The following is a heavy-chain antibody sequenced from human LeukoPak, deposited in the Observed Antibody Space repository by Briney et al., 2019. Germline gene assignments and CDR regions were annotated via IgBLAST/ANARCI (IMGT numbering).Heavy chain of an antibody. CDR3: ARGYCSGGRCYESRGWFDY. J-gene: IGHJ4*02. D-gene: IGHD2-15*01. CDR1: GGSLGSTNYY. V-gene: IGHV4-39*07. CDR2: IHYGGST. Sequence: PSDTLSLTCTVSGGSLGSTNYYWGWLPQPPGTGLEWIGSIHYGGSTYYNPSLKSRVTISVDTSKNQFSLKLSSVTAADTAVYFCARGYCSGGRCYESRGWFDYWGQGTLVTVSS.